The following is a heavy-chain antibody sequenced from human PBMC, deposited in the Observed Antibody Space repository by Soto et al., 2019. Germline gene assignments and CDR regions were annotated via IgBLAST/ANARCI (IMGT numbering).Heavy chain of an antibody. Sequence: PVGSLRLSCAASGFTFSNAWMSWVRQAPGKGLEWVGRIKSKTDGGTTDYAAPVKGRFTISRDDSKNTLYLQMNSLKTEDTAVYYCTTDRGWLQFLGYYYYYGMDVWGQGTTVTVSS. CDR3: TTDRGWLQFLGYYYYYGMDV. CDR1: GFTFSNAW. V-gene: IGHV3-15*01. D-gene: IGHD5-12*01. CDR2: IKSKTDGGTT. J-gene: IGHJ6*02.